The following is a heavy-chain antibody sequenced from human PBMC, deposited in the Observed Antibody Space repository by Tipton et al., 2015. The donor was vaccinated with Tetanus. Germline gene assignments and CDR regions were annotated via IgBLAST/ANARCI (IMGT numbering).Heavy chain of an antibody. J-gene: IGHJ4*02. CDR2: INPSGGST. V-gene: IGHV1-46*01. Sequence: QLVQSGPEVKKPGASVKVSCKASGYTSTSYYMHWVRQAPGQGLEWMGIINPSGGSTSYAQKFQGRVTMTRDTSTSTVYMELSSLRSEDTAVYYCARDRITIFGVVINELDYWGQGTLVTVSS. D-gene: IGHD3-3*01. CDR3: ARDRITIFGVVINELDY. CDR1: GYTSTSYY.